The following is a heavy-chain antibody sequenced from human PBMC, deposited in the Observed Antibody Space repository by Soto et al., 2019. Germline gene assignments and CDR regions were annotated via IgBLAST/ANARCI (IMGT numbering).Heavy chain of an antibody. Sequence: EVQPVESGGGLVQPGGSPRLSCAASGFVFSSYHMNWVRQAPGKGLEWISYISSSSDNIYYADSVRGRFTISRDNAKNSLYLQMNSLRAEDTAVYYCARDKGYCSSTSCYYDYYMDVWGKGTTVTVSS. D-gene: IGHD2-2*01. J-gene: IGHJ6*03. V-gene: IGHV3-48*01. CDR3: ARDKGYCSSTSCYYDYYMDV. CDR2: ISSSSDNI. CDR1: GFVFSSYH.